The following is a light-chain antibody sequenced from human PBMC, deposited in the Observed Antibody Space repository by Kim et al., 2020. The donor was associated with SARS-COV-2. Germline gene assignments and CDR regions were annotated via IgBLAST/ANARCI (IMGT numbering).Light chain of an antibody. CDR1: NSRYKY. V-gene: IGLV2-14*03. Sequence: PCQSVTVSCSGVNSRYKYVSWYQQHPGKAPKLIIYDVTYRPSGVSNRFSGSKSGDTASLTISGLQTEDEADYYCSSYTGGSTLEVVFGGGTQLTVL. CDR3: SSYTGGSTLEVV. J-gene: IGLJ2*01. CDR2: DVT.